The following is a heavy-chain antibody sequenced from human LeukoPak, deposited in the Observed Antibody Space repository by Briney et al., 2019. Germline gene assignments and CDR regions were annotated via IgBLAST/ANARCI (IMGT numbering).Heavy chain of an antibody. Sequence: GGSLRLSCAASGFTFSSYSMNWLRQAPGKGLEWVSSISSSGSYIYYADSVKGRFTISRDNAKNSLYLQMNSLRAEDTAVYYCARDYYDSSGYPFDYWGQGTLVTVSS. CDR3: ARDYYDSSGYPFDY. V-gene: IGHV3-21*01. CDR2: ISSSGSYI. D-gene: IGHD3-22*01. J-gene: IGHJ4*02. CDR1: GFTFSSYS.